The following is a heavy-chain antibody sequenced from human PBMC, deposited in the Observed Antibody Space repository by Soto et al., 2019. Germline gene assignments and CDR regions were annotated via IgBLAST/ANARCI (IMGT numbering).Heavy chain of an antibody. CDR3: ARDPPYSSSTHIDY. J-gene: IGHJ4*02. CDR1: GFTFSSYS. Sequence: GGSLRLSCAASGFTFSSYSMNWVRQAPGRGLEWVSSISSSSSYIYYADSVKGRFTISRDNAKNSLYLQMNSLRAEDTAVYYCARDPPYSSSTHIDYWGQGTLVTVSS. CDR2: ISSSSSYI. V-gene: IGHV3-21*01. D-gene: IGHD6-6*01.